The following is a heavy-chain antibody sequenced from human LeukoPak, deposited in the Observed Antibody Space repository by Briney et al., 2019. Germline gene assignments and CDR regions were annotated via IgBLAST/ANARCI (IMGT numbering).Heavy chain of an antibody. J-gene: IGHJ4*02. Sequence: GGSLRLSCAASGFTFSSYEMNWVRQAPGKGLEWVAVISYDGSNKYYADSVKGRFTISRDNSKNTLYLQMNSLRAEDTAVYYCAKGYYDILTGYSVGDYWGQGTLVTVSS. CDR1: GFTFSSYE. CDR3: AKGYYDILTGYSVGDY. CDR2: ISYDGSNK. D-gene: IGHD3-9*01. V-gene: IGHV3-30*18.